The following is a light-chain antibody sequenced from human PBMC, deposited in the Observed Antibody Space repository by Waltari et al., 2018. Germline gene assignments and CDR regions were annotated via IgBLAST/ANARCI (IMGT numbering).Light chain of an antibody. CDR1: QYICNY. CDR2: GAS. J-gene: IGKJ4*01. Sequence: DIQMTQSPSSLSASVGDKVTLTCRATQYICNYLAWLRQKPGQAPQSLIYGASNLRDGVPSKFSGGGSGTYFTLTINNLQPEDSATYFCQQCSIYPITFGGGTKVEI. CDR3: QQCSIYPIT. V-gene: IGKV1-16*02.